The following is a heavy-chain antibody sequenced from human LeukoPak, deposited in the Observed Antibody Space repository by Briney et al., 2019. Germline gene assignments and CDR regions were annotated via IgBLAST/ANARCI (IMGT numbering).Heavy chain of an antibody. Sequence: GGSLRLSCAASGLTASHNVNNAMSWVRHAPGKGLEWDSGITTSGSTYYADSVKGRFTISRENSNNTLYLHMDSLRAENTAVYYCAKAPVWNYYYGLDVWGQGTTVTVSS. CDR3: AKAPVWNYYYGLDV. CDR2: ITTSGST. D-gene: IGHD2-21*01. CDR1: GLTASHNVNNA. J-gene: IGHJ6*02. V-gene: IGHV3-23*01.